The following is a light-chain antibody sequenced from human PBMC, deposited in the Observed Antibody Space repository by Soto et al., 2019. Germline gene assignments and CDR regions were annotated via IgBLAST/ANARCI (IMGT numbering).Light chain of an antibody. V-gene: IGLV2-18*02. CDR2: EVT. J-gene: IGLJ2*01. CDR3: SSHTTSSTLV. CDR1: NSDVGHYNR. Sequence: QSALTQPPSVSGSPGQSVTISCTGTNSDVGHYNRVSWFQQPPGTAPTLMIYEVTNRPSGVPDRFSGSKSGNTASLTISGLQAEDEGDYYCSSHTTSSTLVFGGGTKLTVL.